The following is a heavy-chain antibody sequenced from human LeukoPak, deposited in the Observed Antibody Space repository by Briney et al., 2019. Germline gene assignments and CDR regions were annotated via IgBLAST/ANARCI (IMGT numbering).Heavy chain of an antibody. D-gene: IGHD2-2*01. CDR3: ARARGPVVPAYRYFDY. Sequence: SETLSLTCAVYGGSFSGYYWSWIRQPPGKGLEWIEEINHSGSTNYNPSLKSRVTISVDTSKNQFSLKLSSVTAADTAVYYCARARGPVVPAYRYFDYWGQGTLVTVSS. CDR1: GGSFSGYY. V-gene: IGHV4-34*01. CDR2: INHSGST. J-gene: IGHJ4*02.